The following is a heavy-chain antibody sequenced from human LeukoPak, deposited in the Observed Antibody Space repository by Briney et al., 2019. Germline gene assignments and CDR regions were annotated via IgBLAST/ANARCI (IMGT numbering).Heavy chain of an antibody. V-gene: IGHV3-23*01. D-gene: IGHD3-22*01. Sequence: GGSLRLSCAASGFMFSDYAMSWVRQAPGKGLEWVSSISGRGGSIYDAESVKGRFTISRDNSKNTLYLQMNSLRAEDTAVYYCAKTKAFTSGFPLDLWGQGTLVTVSS. CDR1: GFMFSDYA. CDR2: ISGRGGSI. CDR3: AKTKAFTSGFPLDL. J-gene: IGHJ5*02.